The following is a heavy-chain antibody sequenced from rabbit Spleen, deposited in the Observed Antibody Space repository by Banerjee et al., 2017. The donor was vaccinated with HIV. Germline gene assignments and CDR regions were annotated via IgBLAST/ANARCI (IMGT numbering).Heavy chain of an antibody. CDR3: VRDQAGYADCGPWYFNL. Sequence: QEQLVESGGGLVQPGGSLKLSCKASGFDFSVYGLSWVRQAPGKGLEWIGYIDPIFGRTYYASWVNGRFTISSHNAQNTLYLQLNSLTAADTATYFCVRDQAGYADCGPWYFNLWGQGTLVTVS. CDR1: GFDFSVYG. CDR2: IDPIFGRT. D-gene: IGHD6-1*01. V-gene: IGHV1S47*01. J-gene: IGHJ4*01.